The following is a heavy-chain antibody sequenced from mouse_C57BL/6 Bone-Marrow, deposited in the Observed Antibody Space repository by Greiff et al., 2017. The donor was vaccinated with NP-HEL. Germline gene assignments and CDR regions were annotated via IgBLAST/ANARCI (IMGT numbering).Heavy chain of an antibody. V-gene: IGHV1-81*01. Sequence: QVQLQQSGAELARPGASVKLSCKASGYTFTSYGISWVKQRTGQGLEWIGEIYPRSGNTYYNEKFKGKATLTADKSSSTAYMELRSLTSEDSAVYFCARSPYGYDEYYFDYWGQGTTLTVAS. CDR1: GYTFTSYG. J-gene: IGHJ2*01. CDR2: IYPRSGNT. D-gene: IGHD2-2*01. CDR3: ARSPYGYDEYYFDY.